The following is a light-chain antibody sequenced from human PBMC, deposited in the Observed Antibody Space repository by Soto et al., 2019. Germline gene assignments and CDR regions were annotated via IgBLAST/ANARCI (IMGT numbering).Light chain of an antibody. J-gene: IGLJ3*02. V-gene: IGLV1-44*01. CDR1: SSNIGRNT. CDR2: SNN. CDR3: AAWDASLNGWV. Sequence: QAVVTQPPSASGTPGQRVTISCSGSSSNIGRNTVNWYQQLPGTAPKLLIYSNNQRPSGVPDRFSGSKSGTSASLAISGLQSEDEADYYCAAWDASLNGWVFGGGTKVTVL.